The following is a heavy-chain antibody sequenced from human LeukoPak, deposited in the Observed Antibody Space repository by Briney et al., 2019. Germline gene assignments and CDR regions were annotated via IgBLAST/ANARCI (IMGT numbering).Heavy chain of an antibody. J-gene: IGHJ4*02. CDR2: IYYSGST. CDR1: GGSIRISNYN. CDR3: ARHPYYDILGTQDY. V-gene: IGHV4-39*01. Sequence: PSETLSLTCTVSGGSIRISNYNWDWVRQPPGQGLEWIRSIYYSGSTYYNPSLKSRVTISVDTSKNQFSLKLSSVTAADTAVYYCARHPYYDILGTQDYWGQGTLVTVSS. D-gene: IGHD3-9*01.